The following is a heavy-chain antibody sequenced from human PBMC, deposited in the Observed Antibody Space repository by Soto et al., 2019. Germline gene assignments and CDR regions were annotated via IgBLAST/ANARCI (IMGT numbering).Heavy chain of an antibody. CDR1: GFTVSSNY. D-gene: IGHD1-7*01. Sequence: EVQLVESGGDLVQSGGSLRLSCAASGFTVSSNYMSWVRQAPGKGLDWVSLISGGSSTYYSDSVKGRFTISRDTSKNTLFLEMNSLRVEDTAVYYCVRGELRRRFDSWGQGTLVTVSS. CDR2: ISGGSST. J-gene: IGHJ4*02. CDR3: VRGELRRRFDS. V-gene: IGHV3-66*01.